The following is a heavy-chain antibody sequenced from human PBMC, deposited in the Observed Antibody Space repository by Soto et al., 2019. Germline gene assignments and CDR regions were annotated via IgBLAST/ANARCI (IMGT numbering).Heavy chain of an antibody. CDR3: ARYVYCSSTSCYMAHDYYYYYMDV. V-gene: IGHV3-7*01. J-gene: IGHJ6*03. D-gene: IGHD2-2*02. CDR2: IKQDGSEK. Sequence: GESLKISCAASGFTFSSYWMSWVRQAPGKGLEWVANIKQDGSEKYYADSVKGRFTISRDNAKNSLYLQMNSLRAEDTAVYYCARYVYCSSTSCYMAHDYYYYYMDVWGKGTTVTVSS. CDR1: GFTFSSYW.